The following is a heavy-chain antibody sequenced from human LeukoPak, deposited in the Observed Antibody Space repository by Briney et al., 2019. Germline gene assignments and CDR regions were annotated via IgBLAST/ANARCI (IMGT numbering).Heavy chain of an antibody. Sequence: SETLSLTCTVSGGSISSYYWSWIRQPPGKGLEWIGYIYYSGSTNYNPSLKSRVTISVDTSKNQFSLKLSSVTAADTAVYYCAKDVNSSGYYLGFDYWGQGTLVTVSS. D-gene: IGHD3-22*01. CDR1: GGSISSYY. CDR3: AKDVNSSGYYLGFDY. CDR2: IYYSGST. V-gene: IGHV4-59*12. J-gene: IGHJ4*02.